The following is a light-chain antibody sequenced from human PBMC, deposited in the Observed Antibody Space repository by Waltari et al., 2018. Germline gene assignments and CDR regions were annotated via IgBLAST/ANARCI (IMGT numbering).Light chain of an antibody. CDR3: QQRHTSPPT. CDR1: QSISNY. J-gene: IGKJ4*01. Sequence: DIQMTQSPSSLSASVRDRVTITCRASQSISNYLHWYQQRPGKAPKLLIYAASSLQSGVPSRFSGSGVRTDVSLTISSLQPEDFATYYCQQRHTSPPTFGGGTKVDMK. V-gene: IGKV1-39*01. CDR2: AAS.